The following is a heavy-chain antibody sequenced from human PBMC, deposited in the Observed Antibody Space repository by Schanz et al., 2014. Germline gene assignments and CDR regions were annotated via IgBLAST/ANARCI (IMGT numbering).Heavy chain of an antibody. CDR1: GFTVSSKY. D-gene: IGHD7-27*01. Sequence: EVQLVESGGGLVQPGGSLRLSCAASGFTVSSKYMNWVRQAPGKGPEWVSVISGSGDHTHYADSVKGRFTISRDNAKNSLYLEMTSLRGEDTAVYYCARENLNWEAFDIWGQGTVVTVSS. J-gene: IGHJ3*02. V-gene: IGHV3-21*04. CDR2: ISGSGDHT. CDR3: ARENLNWEAFDI.